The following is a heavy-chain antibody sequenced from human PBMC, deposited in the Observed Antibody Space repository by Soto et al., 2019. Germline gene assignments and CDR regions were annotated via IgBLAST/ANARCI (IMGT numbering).Heavy chain of an antibody. V-gene: IGHV4-31*03. CDR2: IYYSGST. J-gene: IGHJ4*02. Sequence: QVQLQESGPGLVKPSQTLSLTCTVSGGSISSGGYYWSWIRQHPGKGLGWIGYIYYSGSTYYNPSLKSRVTISIDTSKHRFSLKLSAVTAADTAVYYCAAPNRGSFDYWGQGTLVTVSS. D-gene: IGHD3-10*01. CDR3: AAPNRGSFDY. CDR1: GGSISSGGYY.